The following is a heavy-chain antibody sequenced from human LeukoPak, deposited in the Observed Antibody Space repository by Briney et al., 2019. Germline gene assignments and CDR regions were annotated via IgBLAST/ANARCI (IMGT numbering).Heavy chain of an antibody. CDR1: GFTFSSYG. CDR2: IWYDGSNK. D-gene: IGHD4-17*01. CDR3: AKITKATTPNY. J-gene: IGHJ4*02. Sequence: GGSLRLSCAASGFTFSSYGMHWVRQAPGKGLEWVAVIWYDGSNKYYADSVKGRFSISRDNSKNTVYLQMSDLRAEDTAVYYCAKITKATTPNYWGQGTLVTVSS. V-gene: IGHV3-33*06.